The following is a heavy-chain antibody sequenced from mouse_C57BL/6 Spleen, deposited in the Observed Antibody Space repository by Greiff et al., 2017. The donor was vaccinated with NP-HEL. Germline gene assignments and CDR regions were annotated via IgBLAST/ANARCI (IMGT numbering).Heavy chain of an antibody. J-gene: IGHJ3*01. CDR2: IDPSDSYT. D-gene: IGHD1-1*01. Sequence: VQLQQSGAELVMPGASVKLSCKASGYTFTSYWMHWVKQRPGQGLEWIGEIDPSDSYTNYNQKFKGKSTLTVDKSSSTAYMQLSSLTSEDSAVYYCARGSGNGNWFAYWGQGTLVTVSA. CDR3: ARGSGNGNWFAY. V-gene: IGHV1-69*01. CDR1: GYTFTSYW.